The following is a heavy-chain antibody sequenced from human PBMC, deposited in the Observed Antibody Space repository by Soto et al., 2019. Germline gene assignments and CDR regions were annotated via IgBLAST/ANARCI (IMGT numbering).Heavy chain of an antibody. V-gene: IGHV4-34*01. Sequence: SETLSLTCAVYGGSFSGYYWSWIRQPPGKGLEWIGEINHSGSTNYNPSLKSRVTISVDTSKNQFSLKLSSVTAADTAVYYCARGRRTTVPNFDYWGQGTLVTVSS. CDR2: INHSGST. D-gene: IGHD4-17*01. J-gene: IGHJ4*02. CDR1: GGSFSGYY. CDR3: ARGRRTTVPNFDY.